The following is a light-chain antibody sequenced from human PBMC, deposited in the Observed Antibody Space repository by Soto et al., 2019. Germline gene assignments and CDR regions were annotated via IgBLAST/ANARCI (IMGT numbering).Light chain of an antibody. Sequence: QSVLTQPPSVSGSPGQSVTIACTGSSSDVGNYNRVSWYQQPPGTAPKLLIYEVRNRPSGVPARFSGSTSGNTASLTISGLQSEDEADYYCSSYTTGGTLVFGGGTKLTVL. V-gene: IGLV2-18*02. J-gene: IGLJ2*01. CDR3: SSYTTGGTLV. CDR1: SSDVGNYNR. CDR2: EVR.